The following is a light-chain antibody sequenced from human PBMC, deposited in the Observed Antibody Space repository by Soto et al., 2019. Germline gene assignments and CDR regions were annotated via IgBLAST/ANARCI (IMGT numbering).Light chain of an antibody. CDR3: QQHNGYAPIT. Sequence: IEMDQSPSALSAYVGDRVTITCRASQSISGWLAWYQQKPGKAPKLLIYDASTLETGVPSRFSGSGSGTELTLTISRLQSDDFATYYCQQHNGYAPITFGQGTRLEIK. CDR1: QSISGW. J-gene: IGKJ5*01. V-gene: IGKV1-5*01. CDR2: DAS.